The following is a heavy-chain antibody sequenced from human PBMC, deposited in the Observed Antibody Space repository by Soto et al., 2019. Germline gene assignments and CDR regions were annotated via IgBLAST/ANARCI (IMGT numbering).Heavy chain of an antibody. D-gene: IGHD3-10*01. J-gene: IGHJ4*02. CDR1: GGLFSSFA. V-gene: IGHV1-69*01. CDR3: ARGGGPYVWFNEF. Sequence: QGQLVQSGPEVKKPGSSVKVSCKDSGGLFSSFAISWVRQAPGQGLEWLGGIIPVFGTTNYAEKFQGRVTLTADESTNTAYMELTSLTSGDTAMYYCARGGGPYVWFNEFWGQGTLVTVSS. CDR2: IIPVFGTT.